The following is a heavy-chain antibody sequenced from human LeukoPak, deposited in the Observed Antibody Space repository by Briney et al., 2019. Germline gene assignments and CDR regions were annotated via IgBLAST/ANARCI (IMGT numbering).Heavy chain of an antibody. V-gene: IGHV3-11*01. CDR1: GFTFSDYY. D-gene: IGHD4-17*01. Sequence: GGSLRLSCAASGFTFSDYYMSWIRQAPGKGLEWVSYISSSGSTIYYADSVKGRFTISRDNSKNTLYLQMNSLRAEDTAVYYCAKIRTVTNGGNWFDPWGQGTLVTVSS. J-gene: IGHJ5*02. CDR3: AKIRTVTNGGNWFDP. CDR2: ISSSGSTI.